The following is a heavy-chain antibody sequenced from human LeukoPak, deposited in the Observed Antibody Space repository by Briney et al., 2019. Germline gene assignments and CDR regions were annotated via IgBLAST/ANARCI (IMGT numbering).Heavy chain of an antibody. CDR2: ISGSGGST. CDR3: AKGTLPRGYRYGYDLYYFDY. CDR1: GFTFSSYA. Sequence: GGSLRLSCAASGFTFSSYAMSRVRQAPGKGLEWVSAISGSGGSTYYADSVKGRFTISRDNSKSTLYLQMNSLRAEDTAVYYCAKGTLPRGYRYGYDLYYFDYWGQGTLVTVSS. D-gene: IGHD5-18*01. V-gene: IGHV3-23*01. J-gene: IGHJ4*02.